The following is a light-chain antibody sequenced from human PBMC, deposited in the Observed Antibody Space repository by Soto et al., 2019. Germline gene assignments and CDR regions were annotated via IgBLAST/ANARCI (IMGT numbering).Light chain of an antibody. CDR1: SSDVGLYNY. V-gene: IGLV2-14*03. CDR3: NSYTSSGTYV. CDR2: DVS. Sequence: QSALTQPASVSGSPGQSITISCTGTSSDVGLYNYVSWYRHLPGKAPELIIYDVSNRPSGVSNRFSGSKSANTASLTISGLQAEDAADYYCNSYTSSGTYVFGTGTKLTVL. J-gene: IGLJ1*01.